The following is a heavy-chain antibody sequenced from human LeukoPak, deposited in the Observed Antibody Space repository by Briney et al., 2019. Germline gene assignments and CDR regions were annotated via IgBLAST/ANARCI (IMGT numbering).Heavy chain of an antibody. CDR2: IGGRDGST. CDR1: GFTFSSYG. J-gene: IGHJ4*02. Sequence: GGSLRLSCAASGFTFSSYGMSWVRQAPGKGLEWVSAIGGRDGSTYYADSVKGRFTISRDNSKNTLYVQMNSLRAEDTAVYYCVRRPDSPTVRGPTTSALGTFDYWGQGTLVTVSS. CDR3: VRRPDSPTVRGPTTSALGTFDY. D-gene: IGHD4-11*01. V-gene: IGHV3-23*01.